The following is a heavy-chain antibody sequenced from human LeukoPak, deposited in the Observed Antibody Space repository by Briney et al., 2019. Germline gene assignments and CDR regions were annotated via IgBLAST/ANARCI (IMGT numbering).Heavy chain of an antibody. V-gene: IGHV1-2*02. CDR3: ASWFDYGDYFFDY. CDR2: INPNSGGT. D-gene: IGHD4-17*01. J-gene: IGHJ4*02. CDR1: GYTFTSYD. Sequence: ASVKVSCKASGYTFTSYDINWVRQAPGQGLEWMGWINPNSGGTNYAQKFQGRVTMTRDTSISTAYMELSRLRSDDTAVYYCASWFDYGDYFFDYWGQGTLVTVSS.